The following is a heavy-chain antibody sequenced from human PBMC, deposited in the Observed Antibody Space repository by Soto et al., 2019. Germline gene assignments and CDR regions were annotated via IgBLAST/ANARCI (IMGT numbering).Heavy chain of an antibody. CDR2: IIPIFGTA. CDR1: GGTFSSYA. D-gene: IGHD6-13*01. Sequence: GASVKVSCKASGGTFSSYAISWVRQAPGQGLEWMGGIIPIFGTANYAQKFQGRVTITADESTSTAYMELSSLRSEDTAVYYCAREGAATPQTYYYGMDVWGQGTAVTSP. V-gene: IGHV1-69*13. J-gene: IGHJ6*02. CDR3: AREGAATPQTYYYGMDV.